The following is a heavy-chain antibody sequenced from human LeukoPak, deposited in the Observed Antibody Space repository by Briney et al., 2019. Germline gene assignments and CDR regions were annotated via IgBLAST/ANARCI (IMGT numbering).Heavy chain of an antibody. J-gene: IGHJ6*03. CDR1: GFTFSSYS. V-gene: IGHV3-48*01. D-gene: IGHD3-22*01. Sequence: PGGSLRLSCAASGFTFSSYSMNWVRQAPGKGLEWVSYISSSSSTIYYADSVKGRFTISRDNAKNSLYLQMNSLRAEDTAVYYCARGAGDSSGYYAYYYYYMDVWGKGTTVTVSS. CDR3: ARGAGDSSGYYAYYYYYMDV. CDR2: ISSSSSTI.